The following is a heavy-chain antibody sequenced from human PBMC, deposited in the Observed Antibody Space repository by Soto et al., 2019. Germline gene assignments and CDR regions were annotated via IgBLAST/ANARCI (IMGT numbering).Heavy chain of an antibody. Sequence: VQLVESGGGVVQPGRSLRLSCAASGFTFSDYAMHWVRQAPGKGLEWVAVVPHDRRNTHYADSVKGRFTISRDSSKNTVSLEMTSLRAEDTAVYYCAKGGRQWLVTSDFNYWGQGALVTVSS. CDR3: AKGGRQWLVTSDFNY. D-gene: IGHD6-19*01. CDR2: VPHDRRNT. J-gene: IGHJ4*02. V-gene: IGHV3-30*18. CDR1: GFTFSDYA.